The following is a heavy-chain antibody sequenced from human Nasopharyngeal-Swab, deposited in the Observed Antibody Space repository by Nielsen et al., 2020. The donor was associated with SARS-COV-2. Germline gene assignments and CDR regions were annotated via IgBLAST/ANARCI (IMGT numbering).Heavy chain of an antibody. CDR3: SRGNYNPDY. D-gene: IGHD1-26*01. V-gene: IGHV5-51*01. Sequence: GGSLRLSCKGSGYSFTSYWIGWVRQMPGKGLEWMGVIYPGDSDTRYSPSFQGQVTISADKSISTAYLQWSSLKASDTPMYYCSRGNYNPDYWGQGTLVTVSS. J-gene: IGHJ4*02. CDR1: GYSFTSYW. CDR2: IYPGDSDT.